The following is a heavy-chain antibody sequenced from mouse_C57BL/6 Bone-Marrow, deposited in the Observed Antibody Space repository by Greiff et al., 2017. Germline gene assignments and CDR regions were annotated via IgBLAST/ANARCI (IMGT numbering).Heavy chain of an antibody. Sequence: VQLKQSGPVLVKPGASVKMSCKASGYTFTDYYMNWVKQSHGTSLEWIGVINPYNGGTSYNQQFKGKATLTVNKSSSTAYMELNSLTSEDSAVYYCSYGNYGPFAYWGQGTLVTVSA. CDR2: INPYNGGT. V-gene: IGHV1-19*01. J-gene: IGHJ3*01. D-gene: IGHD2-1*01. CDR3: SYGNYGPFAY. CDR1: GYTFTDYY.